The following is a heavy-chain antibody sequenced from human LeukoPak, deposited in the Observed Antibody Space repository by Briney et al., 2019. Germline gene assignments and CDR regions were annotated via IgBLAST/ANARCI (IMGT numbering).Heavy chain of an antibody. CDR2: NSGSGGST. Sequence: GGSLRLSCAASGFTFSSYAMSWVRQAPGNGLEWLSSNSGSGGSTYYADSVKGRFTISRDNSKTTLYLQMNSLRAEDEAVYYCAKLLDRLREDYWGQGTLVTVAS. D-gene: IGHD3-9*01. CDR3: AKLLDRLREDY. J-gene: IGHJ4*02. V-gene: IGHV3-23*01. CDR1: GFTFSSYA.